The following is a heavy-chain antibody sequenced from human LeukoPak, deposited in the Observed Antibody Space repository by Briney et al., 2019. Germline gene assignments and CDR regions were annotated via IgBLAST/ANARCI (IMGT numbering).Heavy chain of an antibody. CDR2: INPSGGST. CDR1: GHTFTSYY. V-gene: IGHV1-46*01. Sequence: ASVKVSCKASGHTFTSYYMHWVRQAPGQGLEWMGIINPSGGSTSYAQKFQGRVTMTRDMSTSTVYMELSSLRSEDTAVYYCARPTSSTRALDVWGKGTTVTVSS. CDR3: ARPTSSTRALDV. D-gene: IGHD3-16*01. J-gene: IGHJ6*04.